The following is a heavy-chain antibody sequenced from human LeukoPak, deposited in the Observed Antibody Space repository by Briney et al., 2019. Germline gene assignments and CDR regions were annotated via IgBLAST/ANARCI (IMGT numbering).Heavy chain of an antibody. CDR2: ISGSGGST. Sequence: GGSLRLSCAASGFTFSSYGMSWVRQAPGKGLEWVSAISGSGGSTYYADSVKGRFTISRDNSKNSLYLQMNSLRTEDTALYYCAKDMGPQLAWYYFDYWGQGTLVTVSS. J-gene: IGHJ4*02. CDR1: GFTFSSYG. D-gene: IGHD6-6*01. CDR3: AKDMGPQLAWYYFDY. V-gene: IGHV3-43*02.